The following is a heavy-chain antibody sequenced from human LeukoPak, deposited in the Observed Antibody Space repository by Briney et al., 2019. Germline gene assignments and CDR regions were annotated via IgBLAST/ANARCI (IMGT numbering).Heavy chain of an antibody. CDR2: IWYDGSNK. J-gene: IGHJ3*02. V-gene: IGHV3-33*06. CDR1: GFTFSSYG. CDR3: AKGGDGYNRDAFDI. D-gene: IGHD5-24*01. Sequence: GGSLRLSCAASGFTFSSYGMHWVRQAPGKRLEWVAVIWYDGSNKYYADSVKGRFTISRDNSKNTLYLQMNSLRAEDTAVYYCAKGGDGYNRDAFDIWGQGTMVTVSS.